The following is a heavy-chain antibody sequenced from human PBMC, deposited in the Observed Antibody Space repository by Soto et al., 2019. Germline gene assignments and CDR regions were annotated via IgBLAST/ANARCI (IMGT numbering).Heavy chain of an antibody. Sequence: EVQLVESGGGLVQPGGSLRLSCAASGFTFSSYSMNWVRQAPGKGLEWVSYISSSSSTIYYADSVKGRFTISRDNAKNSLYLQMNSLRAEDTAVYYCARDEVVVPAAPRVYYYGMDVWGQGTTVTVSS. V-gene: IGHV3-48*01. CDR2: ISSSSSTI. CDR3: ARDEVVVPAAPRVYYYGMDV. CDR1: GFTFSSYS. D-gene: IGHD2-2*01. J-gene: IGHJ6*02.